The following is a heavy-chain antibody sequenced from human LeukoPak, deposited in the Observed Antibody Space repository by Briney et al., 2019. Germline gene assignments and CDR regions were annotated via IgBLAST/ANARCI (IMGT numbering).Heavy chain of an antibody. V-gene: IGHV3-33*01. CDR3: ARTYNIRYFDT. CDR2: IWSDASNT. D-gene: IGHD3-9*01. J-gene: IGHJ4*02. Sequence: GGSLRLSCAASGFIFSSYGMHWVRQAPGKGLEWVAVIWSDASNTYYVDSVKGRFTISRDSSKNTLYLQMNSLRAEDTAVYYCARTYNIRYFDTWGQGTLVTVSS. CDR1: GFIFSSYG.